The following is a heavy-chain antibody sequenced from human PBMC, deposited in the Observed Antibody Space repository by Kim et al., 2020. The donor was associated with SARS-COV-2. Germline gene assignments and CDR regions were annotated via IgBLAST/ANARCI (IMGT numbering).Heavy chain of an antibody. D-gene: IGHD1-1*01. V-gene: IGHV4-39*01. J-gene: IGHJ5*02. Sequence: SETLSLTCTVSGGSISSSSYYWGWIRQPPGKGLEWIVSIYYSGSTYYNPSLKSRVTISVDTSKNQFSLKLSSVTAADTAVYYCARHFVGWFASLLFRPGELERNNWFDPWGQGTLVTVSS. CDR2: IYYSGST. CDR1: GGSISSSSYY. CDR3: ARHFVGWFASLLFRPGELERNNWFDP.